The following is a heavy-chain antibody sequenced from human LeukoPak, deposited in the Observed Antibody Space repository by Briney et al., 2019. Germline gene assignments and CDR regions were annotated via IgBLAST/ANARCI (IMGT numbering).Heavy chain of an antibody. V-gene: IGHV3-30-3*01. CDR2: ISYDGNNK. Sequence: PGGSLRLSCAASGFNFSTYVMHWVRQAPGKGLEWVAVISYDGNNKYYADSVKGRFTISRDNSKNKVYLQMNSLRADDTAVYYCARDQSMRMVRGGDAFDIWGQGTMVTVSS. D-gene: IGHD3-10*01. CDR3: ARDQSMRMVRGGDAFDI. J-gene: IGHJ3*02. CDR1: GFNFSTYV.